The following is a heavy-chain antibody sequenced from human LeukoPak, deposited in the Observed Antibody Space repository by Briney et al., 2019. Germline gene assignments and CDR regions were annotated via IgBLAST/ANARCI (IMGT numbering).Heavy chain of an antibody. CDR3: AKDRYSSGWYSGYFDY. Sequence: SGGSLRLSCAASGFTFDDYAMHWVRQAPGKGLEWVSGISWNSGSIGYADSVKGRFTISRDNAKNSLYLQMNSLRAEDTALYYCAKDRYSSGWYSGYFDYWGQGTLVTVSS. CDR2: ISWNSGSI. D-gene: IGHD6-19*01. CDR1: GFTFDDYA. V-gene: IGHV3-9*01. J-gene: IGHJ4*02.